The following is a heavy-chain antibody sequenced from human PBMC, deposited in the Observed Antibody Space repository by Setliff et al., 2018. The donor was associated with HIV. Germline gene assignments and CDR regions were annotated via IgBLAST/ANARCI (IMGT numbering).Heavy chain of an antibody. CDR2: LRTGNGDT. D-gene: IGHD6-13*01. Sequence: ASVKVSCKVSGYTFTTYYIHWVRQATGQRPEWMGWLRTGNGDTSYSESLQGRVTFTSDTSANTAYMELRSLGSDDTAVYYCVRRATAAEVFDYWGQGTLVTVSS. V-gene: IGHV1-3*04. J-gene: IGHJ4*02. CDR3: VRRATAAEVFDY. CDR1: GYTFTTYY.